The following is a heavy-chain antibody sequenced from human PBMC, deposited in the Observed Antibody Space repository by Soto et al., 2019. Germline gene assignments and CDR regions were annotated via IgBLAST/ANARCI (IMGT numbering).Heavy chain of an antibody. D-gene: IGHD6-6*01. J-gene: IGHJ6*02. CDR2: ISSSSSYV. V-gene: IGHV3-21*01. Sequence: PGGSLRLSCAASGFTFSSYSMNWVRQAPGKGLEWVSSISSSSSYVYYADSVKGRFTISRDNAKNSLYLQMNSLRAEDTAVYYCAREPKYSSSWGDYYYYYGMDVWGQGTTVTVSS. CDR1: GFTFSSYS. CDR3: AREPKYSSSWGDYYYYYGMDV.